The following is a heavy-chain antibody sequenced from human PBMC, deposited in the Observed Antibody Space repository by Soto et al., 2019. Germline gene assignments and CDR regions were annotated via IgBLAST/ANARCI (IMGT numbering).Heavy chain of an antibody. Sequence: ASVKVSCKASGYTFTSYGIIWVRQAPGQGLEWMGYISPNSSDTRYAPNLQGRVTMTTDTSTTTAYMELRSLTSDDTAVYYCAREMWTRSGPQNFFDYWGLGALVTVSS. CDR2: ISPNSSDT. D-gene: IGHD6-25*01. V-gene: IGHV1-18*01. J-gene: IGHJ4*02. CDR3: AREMWTRSGPQNFFDY. CDR1: GYTFTSYG.